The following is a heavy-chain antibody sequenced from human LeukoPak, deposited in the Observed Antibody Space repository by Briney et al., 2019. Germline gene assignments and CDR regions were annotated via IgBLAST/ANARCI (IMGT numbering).Heavy chain of an antibody. D-gene: IGHD2-21*02. V-gene: IGHV3-21*01. CDR3: AKCSGGDCYHSDDH. CDR2: ISSGSRYI. CDR1: GFTFSAYS. J-gene: IGHJ5*02. Sequence: GGSLRLSCAASGFTFSAYSMNWVRQAPGKGLEWVSSISSGSRYIYYADSVKGRFTISRDNAKDSLYLQMNSLRAEDTAVYYCAKCSGGDCYHSDDHWGQGTLVTVSP.